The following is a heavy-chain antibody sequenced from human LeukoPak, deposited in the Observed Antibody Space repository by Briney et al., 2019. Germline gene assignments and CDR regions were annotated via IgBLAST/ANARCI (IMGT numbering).Heavy chain of an antibody. CDR2: INHSGCT. Sequence: SETLSLTCAVYGGSFSGYYWSWIRQPPGKGLEWIGEINHSGCTNYNPSLESRVTISGDTSKNQFSLKLSSVTAADAAVYYCARGRVTFYYWGQGTLVTVSS. V-gene: IGHV4-34*01. D-gene: IGHD2-21*02. J-gene: IGHJ4*02. CDR3: ARGRVTFYY. CDR1: GGSFSGYY.